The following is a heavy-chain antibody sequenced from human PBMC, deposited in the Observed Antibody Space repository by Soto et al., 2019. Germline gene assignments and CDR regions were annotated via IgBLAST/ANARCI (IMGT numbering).Heavy chain of an antibody. CDR3: AIGPGGPDGPGDY. Sequence: QVQLVQSGAEVKKPGASVKVSCKASGYTFTSYAMHWVRQAPGQRLEWMGWINAGNGNTKYSQKFQGRVTITRDTPASTAYMELSSLRSEDTAVYYCAIGPGGPDGPGDYWGQGTLVTVSS. CDR1: GYTFTSYA. V-gene: IGHV1-3*01. J-gene: IGHJ4*02. CDR2: INAGNGNT. D-gene: IGHD2-15*01.